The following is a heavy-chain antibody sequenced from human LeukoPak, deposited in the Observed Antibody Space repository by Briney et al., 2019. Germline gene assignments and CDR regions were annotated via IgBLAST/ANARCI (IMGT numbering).Heavy chain of an antibody. J-gene: IGHJ6*02. V-gene: IGHV1-18*01. D-gene: IGHD3-10*01. CDR2: ISAYNGST. Sequence: ASVKVSCKASGYTFTSYGISWVRQAPGQGLEWMGWISAYNGSTNYAQKLQGRVTMTTDTSTSTAYMELRSLRSDDTAVYYCAREGWSGTMVRGAPFAYYYYGMDVWGQGTTVTVSS. CDR3: AREGWSGTMVRGAPFAYYYYGMDV. CDR1: GYTFTSYG.